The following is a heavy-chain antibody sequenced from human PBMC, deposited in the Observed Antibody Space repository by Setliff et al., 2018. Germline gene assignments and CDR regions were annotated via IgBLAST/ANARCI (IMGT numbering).Heavy chain of an antibody. CDR3: ARHVYGSGSYYNWFDP. J-gene: IGHJ5*02. D-gene: IGHD3-10*01. Sequence: SETLSLTCTVSGGSISSSSYYWGWIRQPPGKGLEWIGNINYSGSTYYNPSLKSRVTISVDTSKNQFSLKLSSVTAADTAVYYCARHVYGSGSYYNWFDPWGQGTLVTVSS. V-gene: IGHV4-39*01. CDR1: GGSISSSSYY. CDR2: INYSGST.